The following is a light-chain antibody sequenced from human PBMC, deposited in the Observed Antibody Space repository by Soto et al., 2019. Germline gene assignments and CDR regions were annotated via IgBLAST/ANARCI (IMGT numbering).Light chain of an antibody. CDR3: CSYTGSYTVL. V-gene: IGLV2-11*01. CDR1: SSDVGDYNA. J-gene: IGLJ2*01. CDR2: DVS. Sequence: QSALTQPRSVSGSPGQSVTISCTGTSSDVGDYNAVSWYQRHPGTAPKLMIYDVSKRPSGVPDRFSGSRSGNTASLTISGLQAEDEADYYCCSYTGSYTVLFGGGTKLTVL.